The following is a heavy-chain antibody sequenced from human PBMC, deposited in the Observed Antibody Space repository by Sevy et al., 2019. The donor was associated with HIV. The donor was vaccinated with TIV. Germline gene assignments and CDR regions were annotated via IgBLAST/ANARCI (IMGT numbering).Heavy chain of an antibody. CDR3: AREPGTTLYYYYGMDV. CDR1: GFTFSSYA. J-gene: IGHJ6*02. CDR2: ISYDGSNK. D-gene: IGHD4-17*01. Sequence: GGSLRLSCAASGFTFSSYAMHWVRQAPGKGLEWVAVISYDGSNKYYADSVKGRFTISRDNSKNTMYLQMNSLRAEDTAAYYCAREPGTTLYYYYGMDVWGQGTTVTVSS. V-gene: IGHV3-30-3*01.